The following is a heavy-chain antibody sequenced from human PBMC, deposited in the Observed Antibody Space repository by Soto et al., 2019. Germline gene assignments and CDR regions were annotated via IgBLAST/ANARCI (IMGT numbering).Heavy chain of an antibody. CDR1: GYTFTSYG. CDR3: ARFSELPHYYDNSMLHIVNY. D-gene: IGHD3-22*01. Sequence: QVQLVQSGAEVKKPGASVKVSCKASGYTFTSYGISWVRQAPGQGLEWMGWISAYNGNTNYAQKLQGRVTMTTDTSTSTGYMELMSLRSDDTDAYYCARFSELPHYYDNSMLHIVNYWSHGTLVTVAS. CDR2: ISAYNGNT. V-gene: IGHV1-18*01. J-gene: IGHJ4*01.